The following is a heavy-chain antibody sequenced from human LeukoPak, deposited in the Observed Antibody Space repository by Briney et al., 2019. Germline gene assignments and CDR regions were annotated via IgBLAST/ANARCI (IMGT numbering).Heavy chain of an antibody. D-gene: IGHD3-10*01. Sequence: ASVKVSCKASGYTFTSYGISWVRQAPGQGLEWMGWISAYNGNTNYAQKLQGRVTMTTDTSTSTAYMELRSLRSDDTAVYYCAREGRVLVRGVPLDYWGQGTLVTVSS. CDR1: GYTFTSYG. CDR3: AREGRVLVRGVPLDY. CDR2: ISAYNGNT. J-gene: IGHJ4*02. V-gene: IGHV1-18*01.